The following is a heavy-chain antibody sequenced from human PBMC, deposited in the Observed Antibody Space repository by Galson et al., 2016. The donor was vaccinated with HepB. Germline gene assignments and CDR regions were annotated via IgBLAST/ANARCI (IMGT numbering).Heavy chain of an antibody. CDR2: INTGTPGDT. V-gene: IGHV1-18*01. CDR3: ARDFCTGVSCNHALGH. Sequence: QSGAEVTKPGESLRISCKASGYSFSSYGISWVRQAPGQGLEWMAWINTGTPGDTLYAQSLQGRLTLTTDPSTTTAYMNLRSLGSDDTAVYFCARDFCTGVSCNHALGHWGQGTLVTVSS. D-gene: IGHD2-8*02. CDR1: GYSFSSYG. J-gene: IGHJ4*02.